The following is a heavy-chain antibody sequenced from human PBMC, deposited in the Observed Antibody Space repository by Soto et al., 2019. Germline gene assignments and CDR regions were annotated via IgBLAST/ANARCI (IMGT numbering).Heavy chain of an antibody. Sequence: QVQLQESGPGLVKPSGTLSLTCAVSGGSISSNNWWSWVRQPPGKGLAWIGEIYHSGSTKYNPSLRSRVTISVDKSKNQFSLKLSSVTAADTAVYYCARVEVRGVIGRDGLDVWGQGTTVTVSS. CDR3: ARVEVRGVIGRDGLDV. J-gene: IGHJ6*02. CDR2: IYHSGST. D-gene: IGHD3-10*01. V-gene: IGHV4-4*02. CDR1: GGSISSNNW.